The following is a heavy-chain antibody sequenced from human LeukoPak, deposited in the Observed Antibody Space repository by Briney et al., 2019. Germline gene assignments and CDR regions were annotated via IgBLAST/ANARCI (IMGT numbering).Heavy chain of an antibody. J-gene: IGHJ3*02. Sequence: GGSLRLSCAASGFTFSSYGMHWVRQAPGKGLEWVAFIRYDGSNKYYADSVKGRFTISRDNSKNTLYLQMNSLRAEDTAVYYCARESRPRDAFDIWGQGTMVTVSS. V-gene: IGHV3-30*02. CDR3: ARESRPRDAFDI. CDR2: IRYDGSNK. CDR1: GFTFSSYG.